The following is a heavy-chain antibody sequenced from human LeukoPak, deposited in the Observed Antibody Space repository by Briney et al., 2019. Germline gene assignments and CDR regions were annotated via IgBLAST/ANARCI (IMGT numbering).Heavy chain of an antibody. J-gene: IGHJ4*02. CDR2: INSDESST. CDR3: ARTLRYSGSYYDY. Sequence: GGSLRLSCAASGFTFSSYGMHWVRQAPGKGLVWVSRINSDESSTNYADSVKGRFTISRDNAKNTLYLQMNGLRAEDTAVYYCARTLRYSGSYYDYWGQGTLVTVSS. D-gene: IGHD1-26*01. CDR1: GFTFSSYG. V-gene: IGHV3-74*01.